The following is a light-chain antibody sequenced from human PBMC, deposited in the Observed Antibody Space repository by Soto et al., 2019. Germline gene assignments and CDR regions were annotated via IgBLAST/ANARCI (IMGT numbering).Light chain of an antibody. J-gene: IGKJ1*01. CDR2: AAS. CDR1: QAISNY. CDR3: QKYNSAPRT. Sequence: DIQMTQSPSSLSASVGDRVTITCRASQAISNYLAWYQQKSGQVPKLLIYAASTLQSGVPSRFSGSVSGTDFTLTINSLQPEDVATSYCQKYNSAPRTLGQGTKVDIK. V-gene: IGKV1-27*01.